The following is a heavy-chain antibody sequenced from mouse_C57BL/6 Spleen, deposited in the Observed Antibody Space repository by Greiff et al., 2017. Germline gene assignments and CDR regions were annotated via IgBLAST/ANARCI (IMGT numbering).Heavy chain of an antibody. CDR2: IYPGDGDT. J-gene: IGHJ2*01. Sequence: VKLQESGAELVKPGASVKISCKASGYAFSSYWMNWVKQRPGKGLEWIGQIYPGDGDTNYNGKFKGKATLTADKSSSTAYMQLSSLTSEDSAVYFCAREITTVVADYWGQGTTLTVSS. V-gene: IGHV1-80*01. CDR1: GYAFSSYW. CDR3: AREITTVVADY. D-gene: IGHD1-1*01.